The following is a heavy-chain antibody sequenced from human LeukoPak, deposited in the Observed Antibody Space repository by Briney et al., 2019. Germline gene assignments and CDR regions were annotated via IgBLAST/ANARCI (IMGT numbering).Heavy chain of an antibody. CDR2: ISYDGSNK. CDR1: GFTFSSYG. D-gene: IGHD4-11*01. V-gene: IGHV3-30*18. Sequence: GRSLRLSCAASGFTFSSYGMHWVRQAPGKGLEWVAVISYDGSNKYYADSVKGRFTLSRDNSKHTLYLQMKSQRAEHTAVYYCAKDPRYSKPAVKRYYGMDVWGQGTTVTVSS. CDR3: AKDPRYSKPAVKRYYGMDV. J-gene: IGHJ6*02.